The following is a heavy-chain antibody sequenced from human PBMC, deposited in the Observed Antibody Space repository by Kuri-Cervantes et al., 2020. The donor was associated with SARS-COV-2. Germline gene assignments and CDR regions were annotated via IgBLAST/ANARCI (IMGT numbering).Heavy chain of an antibody. CDR2: ISAYNGNT. V-gene: IGHV1-18*01. J-gene: IGHJ6*02. Sequence: ASVKVSCKASGYTFTSYGISWVRQAPGQGLEWMGWISAYNGNTNYAQKLQGRVTMTRDTSTSTVNMELSSLRSEDTAVYYCARNDYSNPRYYGMDVWGQGTTVTVSS. CDR1: GYTFTSYG. CDR3: ARNDYSNPRYYGMDV. D-gene: IGHD4-11*01.